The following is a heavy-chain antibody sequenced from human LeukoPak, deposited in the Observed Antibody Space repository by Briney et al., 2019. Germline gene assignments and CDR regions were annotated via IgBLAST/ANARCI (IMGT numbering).Heavy chain of an antibody. D-gene: IGHD3-3*01. J-gene: IGHJ3*02. CDR3: ARAAPARGLRFLEWLADAFDI. V-gene: IGHV1-69*04. CDR2: IIPILGIA. Sequence: GASVKVSCKASGGTFSSYAISWVRQAPGQGLEWMGRIIPILGIANYAQKFQGRVTITADKSTSTAYMELSSLRSEDTAVYYCARAAPARGLRFLEWLADAFDIWGQGTMVTVSS. CDR1: GGTFSSYA.